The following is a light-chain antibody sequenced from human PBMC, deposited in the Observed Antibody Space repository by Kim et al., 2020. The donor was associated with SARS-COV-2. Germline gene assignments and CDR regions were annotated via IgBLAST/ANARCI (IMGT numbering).Light chain of an antibody. CDR1: TGSVTNDHY. J-gene: IGLJ3*02. V-gene: IGLV7-46*01. CDR2: DTN. Sequence: QAVVTQEPSLTVSPGGTVTLTCGSSTGSVTNDHYPYWIQQKPGQAPRTLIFDTNRRHSWTPARFSGSLFGARAALTLSGAQPEDEADYYCLLSYRDPRGMFGGGTQLTVL. CDR3: LLSYRDPRGM.